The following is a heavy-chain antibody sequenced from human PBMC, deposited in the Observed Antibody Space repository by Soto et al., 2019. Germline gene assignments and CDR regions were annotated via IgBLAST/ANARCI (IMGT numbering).Heavy chain of an antibody. V-gene: IGHV1-69*01. Sequence: QVQLVQSGAEVKKPGSSVKVSCKASGGTFSSYAISWVRQAPGQGLEWMGGIIPIFGTANYAQKFQGRVTIPADESTSTAYMELSSLRSEDTAVYYCARGGDWNLPGGYYFDYWGQGTLVTVSS. J-gene: IGHJ4*02. CDR3: ARGGDWNLPGGYYFDY. D-gene: IGHD1-1*01. CDR1: GGTFSSYA. CDR2: IIPIFGTA.